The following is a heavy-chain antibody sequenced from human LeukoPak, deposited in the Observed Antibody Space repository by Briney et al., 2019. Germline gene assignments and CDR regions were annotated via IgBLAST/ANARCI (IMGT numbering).Heavy chain of an antibody. V-gene: IGHV4-59*08. CDR3: ARRVDAAFDI. J-gene: IGHJ3*02. CDR1: GGFISSYY. Sequence: PSETLSLTCTVSGGFISSYYWSWIRQPPGKGLEWIGYIYNRGGTNYNPSLKSRATISVDTSKNQFSLKLSSVTAADTAVYYCARRVDAAFDIWGQGTMVTVSS. D-gene: IGHD5/OR15-5a*01. CDR2: IYNRGGT.